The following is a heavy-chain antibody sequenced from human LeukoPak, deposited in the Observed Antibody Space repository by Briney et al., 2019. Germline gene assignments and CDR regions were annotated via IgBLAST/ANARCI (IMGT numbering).Heavy chain of an antibody. J-gene: IGHJ3*01. V-gene: IGHV4-59*08. CDR3: ARLAMIIGRDAFDL. CDR2: MYYRGIT. D-gene: IGHD3-22*01. Sequence: SETLSLTCSVSGDSIDASYWSWIRQPPGKGRMGFRYMYYRGITNHNPPLKSRVTISIDTSKNDFSLSLSSVTAADTAVYYCARLAMIIGRDAFDLWGQGTLVTVS. CDR1: GDSIDASY.